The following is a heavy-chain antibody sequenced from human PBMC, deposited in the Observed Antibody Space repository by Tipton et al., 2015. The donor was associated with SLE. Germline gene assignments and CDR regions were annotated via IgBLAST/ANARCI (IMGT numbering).Heavy chain of an antibody. Sequence: TLSLTCAVYGGSLSDHYWSWIRQPPGKGLEWIGQTDNSGGTSYTPSLKSRITISVDTSKNQFSLKLNSVTAADTAVFYCARHARNGFNFDIWGQGTMVTVSS. CDR1: GGSLSDHY. CDR2: TDNSGGT. D-gene: IGHD3-3*01. V-gene: IGHV4-34*01. CDR3: ARHARNGFNFDI. J-gene: IGHJ3*02.